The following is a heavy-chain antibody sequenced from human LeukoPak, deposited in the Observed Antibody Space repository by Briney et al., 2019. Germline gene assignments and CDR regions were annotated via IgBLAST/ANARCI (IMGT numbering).Heavy chain of an antibody. J-gene: IGHJ4*02. CDR2: ISSSSSTI. V-gene: IGHV3-11*01. CDR3: ARAPHFDY. Sequence: GGSLRFSCAASGFTFSGYCMSWIRQAPGKGLEWVSYISSSSSTIYYADSVKGRFTISRDNAKNSLYLKMNSLRAEDTAVYFCARAPHFDYWGQGTLVTVSS. CDR1: GFTFSGYC.